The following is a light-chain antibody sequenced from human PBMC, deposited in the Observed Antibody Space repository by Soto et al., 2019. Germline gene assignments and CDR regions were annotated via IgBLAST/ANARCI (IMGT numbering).Light chain of an antibody. J-gene: IGLJ3*02. V-gene: IGLV2-14*01. Sequence: QSALTQPASVSGSPGQSTTISCTGTSSDVGHPYNYDSWYQQYPGKAPKLLIFKVNNRPSGISGRFSGSKSGNTASLTISGLQAEDEGDYYCMSFVEITSTHWVLGGGTKLTVL. CDR2: KVN. CDR1: SSDVGHPYNY. CDR3: MSFVEITSTHWV.